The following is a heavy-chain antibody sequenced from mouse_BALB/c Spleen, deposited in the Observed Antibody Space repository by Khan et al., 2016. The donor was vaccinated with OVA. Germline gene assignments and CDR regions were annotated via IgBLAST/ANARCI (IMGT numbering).Heavy chain of an antibody. CDR3: ARDYGSLYWYFDV. J-gene: IGHJ1*01. D-gene: IGHD1-1*01. CDR1: GISITTGNYR. V-gene: IGHV3-5*02. CDR2: LYYSGTI. Sequence: EVQLQESGPGLVKPSQTVSLTCTVTGISITTGNYRWIWIRQFPGNKLEWIVNLYYSGTITYNPSLTSRTSTTRDTSKSQFFLEMKSLTAEDTATYFCARDYGSLYWYFDVWGAGTTVTVSS.